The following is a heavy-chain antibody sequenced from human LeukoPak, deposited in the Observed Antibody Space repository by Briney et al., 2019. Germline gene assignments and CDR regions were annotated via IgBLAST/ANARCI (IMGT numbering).Heavy chain of an antibody. CDR1: GYTFTGYY. J-gene: IGHJ4*02. V-gene: IGHV1-18*04. Sequence: ASVKVSCKASGYTFTGYYMHWVRQAPGQGLEWMGWISAYNGNTNYAQKLQGRVTMTTDTSTSTAYMELRSLRSDDTAVYYCARDKGYYDSSGYYYDYCGQGTLVTVSS. D-gene: IGHD3-22*01. CDR2: ISAYNGNT. CDR3: ARDKGYYDSSGYYYDY.